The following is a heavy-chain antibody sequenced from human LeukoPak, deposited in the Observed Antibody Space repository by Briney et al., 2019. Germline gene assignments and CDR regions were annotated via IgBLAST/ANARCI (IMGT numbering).Heavy chain of an antibody. Sequence: SETLSLTCTVSGGSISSYYWSWIRQPPGKGLEWIGYIYYSGSTNYNPSLKSRVTISVDTSKNQFSLKLSSVTAADTAVYYCARDLDYGDDGGAFDIWGQGTMVTVSS. CDR1: GGSISSYY. D-gene: IGHD4-17*01. V-gene: IGHV4-59*01. CDR3: ARDLDYGDDGGAFDI. J-gene: IGHJ3*02. CDR2: IYYSGST.